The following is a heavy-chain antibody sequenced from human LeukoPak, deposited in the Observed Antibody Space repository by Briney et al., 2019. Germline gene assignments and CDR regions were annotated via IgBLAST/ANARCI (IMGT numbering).Heavy chain of an antibody. Sequence: ASETLSLTCAVYGGSFSGYYWSWIRQPPGKGLEWIGEINHSGSTNYNLSLKSRVTISVDTSKNQFSLKLSSVTAADTAVYYCARVAKLLWFGETWRRNSYYYYYMDVWGKGTTVTISS. CDR2: INHSGST. D-gene: IGHD3-10*01. J-gene: IGHJ6*03. CDR3: ARVAKLLWFGETWRRNSYYYYYMDV. CDR1: GGSFSGYY. V-gene: IGHV4-34*01.